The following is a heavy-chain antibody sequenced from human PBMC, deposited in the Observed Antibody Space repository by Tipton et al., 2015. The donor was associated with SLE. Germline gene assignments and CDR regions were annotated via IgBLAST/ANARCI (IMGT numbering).Heavy chain of an antibody. CDR1: GESFKGFS. J-gene: IGHJ4*02. CDR2: INAYGST. D-gene: IGHD3-9*01. Sequence: TLSLTCDVYGESFKGFSWTWIRQPPGKGLEWIGQINAYGSTHYSPSLKSRVTISLDTSRNLFSLNLSSVTAADTAVYYCARGKRHYDVLTGYYSKPHYFDFWGQGTVVAVSP. V-gene: IGHV4-34*01. CDR3: ARGKRHYDVLTGYYSKPHYFDF.